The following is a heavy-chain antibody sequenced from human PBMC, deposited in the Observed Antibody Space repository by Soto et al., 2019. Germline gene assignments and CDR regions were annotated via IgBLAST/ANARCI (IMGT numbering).Heavy chain of an antibody. CDR3: ARGAGTESYNWFDP. D-gene: IGHD1-1*01. CDR2: INHSGST. J-gene: IGHJ5*02. V-gene: IGHV4-34*01. CDR1: GGSFSGYY. Sequence: GGSFSGYYWSWIRQPPGKGLEWIGEINHSGSTNYNPSLKSRVTISVDTSKNQFSLKLSSVTAADTAVYYCARGAGTESYNWFDPWGQGTLVTVSS.